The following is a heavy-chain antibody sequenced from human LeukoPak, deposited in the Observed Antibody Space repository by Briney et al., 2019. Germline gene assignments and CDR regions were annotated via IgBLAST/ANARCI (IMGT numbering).Heavy chain of an antibody. Sequence: GWALRLCWAASGVNFSRDRMRSVGEAPGNGLEWVAVIWYDGSNKYYADYVKGRFTISRDNSKNTLYLQMNSLRAEDTAVYYCARDGPPGLDYWGQGTLVTVSS. J-gene: IGHJ4*02. CDR3: ARDGPPGLDY. CDR1: GVNFSRDR. CDR2: IWYDGSNK. V-gene: IGHV3-33*01.